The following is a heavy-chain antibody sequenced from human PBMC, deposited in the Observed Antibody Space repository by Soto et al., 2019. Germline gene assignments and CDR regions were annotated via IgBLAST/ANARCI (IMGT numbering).Heavy chain of an antibody. CDR1: GFTFSSYA. J-gene: IGHJ6*02. CDR2: ISYDGSNK. CDR3: AREEAYCSGGSRYYYGMDV. V-gene: IGHV3-30-3*01. D-gene: IGHD2-15*01. Sequence: SLRLSCAASGFTFSSYAMHWVRQAPGKGLEWVAVISYDGSNKYYADSVKGRFTTSRDNSKNTLYLQMNSLRAEDTAVYYCAREEAYCSGGSRYYYGMDVWGQGTTVTVSS.